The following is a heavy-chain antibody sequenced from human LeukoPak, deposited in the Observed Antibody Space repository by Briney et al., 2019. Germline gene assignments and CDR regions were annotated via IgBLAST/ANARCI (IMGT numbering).Heavy chain of an antibody. CDR3: ARGQKYRNGYTVTELGSGYFAY. J-gene: IGHJ4*02. Sequence: PSETPSLTCGVSGGSISNYYWNWIRQTPGKGLEWIGYIFYSGRTHYNPSLKSRVTISVDTSKNQFSLTLSSVTTADTAVYYCARGQKYRNGYTVTELGSGYFAYWGQGTLVTVSS. D-gene: IGHD5-18*01. V-gene: IGHV4-59*01. CDR2: IFYSGRT. CDR1: GGSISNYY.